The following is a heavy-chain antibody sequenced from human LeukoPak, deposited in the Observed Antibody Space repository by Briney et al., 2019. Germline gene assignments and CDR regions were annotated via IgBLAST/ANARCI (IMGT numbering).Heavy chain of an antibody. V-gene: IGHV3-30*03. CDR1: GFTFSRFG. CDR3: ARDSAPWGPYYYDSSGYYGYFQR. CDR2: ISYDGSNK. Sequence: QSGGSLRLSCAASGFTFSRFGMHWVRQAPGKGLEWVAVISYDGSNKYYTDSVKGRFTISRDNAKNSLYLQMNSLRAEDTAVYYCARDSAPWGPYYYDSSGYYGYFQRWGQGTLVTVSS. J-gene: IGHJ1*01. D-gene: IGHD3-22*01.